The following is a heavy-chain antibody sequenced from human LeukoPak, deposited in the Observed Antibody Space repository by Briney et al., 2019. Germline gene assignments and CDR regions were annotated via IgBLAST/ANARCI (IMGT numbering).Heavy chain of an antibody. CDR3: AREAECSGGSCYSYGWFDP. Sequence: PSETLSLTCTVSGGSVSSGSNKWSWIRQPPGKGLEWIGDISYSGSASYNPSLRSRVAISVDTSTNQFSLTLGSVTAADTAVYYCAREAECSGGSCYSYGWFDPWGQGTQVIVSS. CDR2: ISYSGSA. CDR1: GGSVSSGSNK. V-gene: IGHV4-61*01. J-gene: IGHJ5*02. D-gene: IGHD2-15*01.